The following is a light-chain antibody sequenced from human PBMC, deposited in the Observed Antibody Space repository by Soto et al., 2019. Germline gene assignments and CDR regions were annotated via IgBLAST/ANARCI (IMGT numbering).Light chain of an antibody. CDR3: AAWDDSLSGAA. V-gene: IGLV1-47*01. J-gene: IGLJ2*01. CDR2: RNN. Sequence: QSVLTQPPSASGTPGQRVTISCSGSSSNIGRSYVFWYKQLPGTAPRLLIYRNNQRPSGVPDRFAGSKSGTGASLAISGLRSDDEAVYYCAAWDDSLSGAAFGGGTQLTVL. CDR1: SSNIGRSY.